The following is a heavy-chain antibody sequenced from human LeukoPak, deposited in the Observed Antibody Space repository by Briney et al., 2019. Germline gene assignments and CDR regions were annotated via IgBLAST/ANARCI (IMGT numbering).Heavy chain of an antibody. CDR3: ARVTGYMIEDYFDY. D-gene: IGHD3-22*01. CDR2: IYYSGST. CDR1: GGSTSSYY. Sequence: SETLSLTCTVSGGSTSSYYWSWIRQPPGKGLEWIGYIYYSGSTNYNPSLKSRVTISVDTSKNQFSLRLSSVTAADTAVYYCARVTGYMIEDYFDYWGQGTLVTVSS. J-gene: IGHJ4*02. V-gene: IGHV4-59*01.